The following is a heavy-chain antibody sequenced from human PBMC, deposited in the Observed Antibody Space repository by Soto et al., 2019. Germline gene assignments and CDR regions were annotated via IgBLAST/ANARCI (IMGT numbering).Heavy chain of an antibody. CDR2: ISSSSSYI. D-gene: IGHD2-2*01. Sequence: GGSLRLSCAASGFTFSSYSMNWVRQAPGKGLEWVSSISSSSSYIYYADSVKGRFTISRDNAKNSLYLQMNSLRAEDTAVYYCARDPGDIVVVPAAQAQSNVDYWGQGTLVTVSS. CDR1: GFTFSSYS. V-gene: IGHV3-21*01. CDR3: ARDPGDIVVVPAAQAQSNVDY. J-gene: IGHJ4*02.